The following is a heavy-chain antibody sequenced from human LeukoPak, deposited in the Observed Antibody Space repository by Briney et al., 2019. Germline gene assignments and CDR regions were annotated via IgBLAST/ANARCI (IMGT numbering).Heavy chain of an antibody. Sequence: ASVKVSCKASGYIFTSYDINWVRQATGQGLEWMGLMNPNSGNTGYAQKFQGRVTITRNTSISTAYMELSSLRSDDTAVYYCARGPYCSSTSCSYYYYMDVWGKGTTVTVSS. D-gene: IGHD2-2*01. CDR2: MNPNSGNT. V-gene: IGHV1-8*03. CDR3: ARGPYCSSTSCSYYYYMDV. CDR1: GYIFTSYD. J-gene: IGHJ6*03.